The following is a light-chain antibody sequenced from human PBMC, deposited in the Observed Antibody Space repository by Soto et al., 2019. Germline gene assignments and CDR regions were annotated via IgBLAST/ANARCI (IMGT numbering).Light chain of an antibody. CDR2: EGT. CDR3: CSYAGFSTFVV. CDR1: SSDVGSYHL. V-gene: IGLV2-23*03. J-gene: IGLJ2*01. Sequence: QSALTQPASVSGSPGQSITISCTGTSSDVGSYHLVSWYQHHPGKAPKLIIYEGTKRPSGISSRFSGSKSGNTASLTISGLQAEDEADYHFCSYAGFSTFVVFGGGTKLTIL.